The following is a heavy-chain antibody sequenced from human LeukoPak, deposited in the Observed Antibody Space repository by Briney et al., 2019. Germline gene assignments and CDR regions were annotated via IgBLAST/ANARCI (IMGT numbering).Heavy chain of an antibody. J-gene: IGHJ4*02. CDR2: IKQDGSEK. V-gene: IGHV3-7*01. CDR1: GFTFSSYW. D-gene: IGHD3-3*01. Sequence: GGSLRLSCAASGFTFSSYWMSWVRQAPGKGLEWVANIKQDGSEKHYVDSVKGRFTISRDNAKNSLYLQMNSLRAEDTAVYYCARDQDFWSGYYPSFDYWGQGTLVTVSS. CDR3: ARDQDFWSGYYPSFDY.